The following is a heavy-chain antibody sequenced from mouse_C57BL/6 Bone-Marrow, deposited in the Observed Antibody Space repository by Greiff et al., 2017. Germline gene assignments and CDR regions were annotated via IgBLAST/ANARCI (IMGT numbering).Heavy chain of an antibody. CDR1: GYTFTSYG. J-gene: IGHJ3*01. CDR3: ARKTYDWWFAY. Sequence: QVQLQQSGAELARPGASVKLSCKASGYTFTSYGISWVKQRTGQGLEWIGEIYPRSGNTYYTEKFKGKATLTADKSSSTAYMELRSLTSEDSAVYFCARKTYDWWFAYWGQGTLVTVSA. D-gene: IGHD2-4*01. V-gene: IGHV1-81*01. CDR2: IYPRSGNT.